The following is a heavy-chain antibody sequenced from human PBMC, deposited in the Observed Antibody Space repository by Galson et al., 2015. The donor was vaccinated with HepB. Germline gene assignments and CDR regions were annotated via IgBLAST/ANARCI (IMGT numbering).Heavy chain of an antibody. CDR2: INPSGGST. D-gene: IGHD3-3*01. CDR3: ARVLRPFWSGYYSWQPGLSAAHEYGMDV. V-gene: IGHV1-46*01. Sequence: SVKVSCKASGYTFTSYYMHWVRQAPGQGLEWMGIINPSGGSTSYAQKFQGRVTMTRDTSTSTVYMELSSLRSEDTAVYYCARVLRPFWSGYYSWQPGLSAAHEYGMDVWGQGTTVTVSS. CDR1: GYTFTSYY. J-gene: IGHJ6*02.